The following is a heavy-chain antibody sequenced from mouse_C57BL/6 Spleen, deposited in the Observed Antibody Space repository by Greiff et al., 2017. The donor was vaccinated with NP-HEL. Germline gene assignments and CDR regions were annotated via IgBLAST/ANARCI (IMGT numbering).Heavy chain of an antibody. Sequence: EVKLVESGGGLVKPGGSLKLSCAASGFTFSDYGMHWVRQAPEKGLEWVAYISSGSSTIYYADTVKGRFTISRDNAKNTLFLQMTSLRSEDTAMYYCAPYGNYDYFDVCGTGTTVTASS. CDR1: GFTFSDYG. J-gene: IGHJ1*03. V-gene: IGHV5-17*01. CDR2: ISSGSSTI. CDR3: APYGNYDYFDV. D-gene: IGHD2-1*01.